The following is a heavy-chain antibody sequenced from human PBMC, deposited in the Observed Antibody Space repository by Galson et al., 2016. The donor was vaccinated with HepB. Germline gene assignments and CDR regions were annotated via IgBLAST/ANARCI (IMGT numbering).Heavy chain of an antibody. CDR2: ISRTGEYT. V-gene: IGHV3-23*01. CDR1: GFTYDTYA. D-gene: IGHD3-22*01. CDR3: AKVAPPYDNSGYYYFDH. J-gene: IGHJ4*02. Sequence: SLRLSCAASGFTYDTYALSWVRQAPGKGLERVSSISRTGEYTYYADSVRGRFVISRDNSKNTLYLEVDSLRAEDAALYYCAKVAPPYDNSGYYYFDHWGQGTLVTVSS.